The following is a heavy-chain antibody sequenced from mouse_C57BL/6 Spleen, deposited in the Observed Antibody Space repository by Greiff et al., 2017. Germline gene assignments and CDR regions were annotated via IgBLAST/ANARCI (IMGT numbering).Heavy chain of an antibody. V-gene: IGHV1-26*01. J-gene: IGHJ1*03. CDR1: GYTFTDYY. CDR3: ARGDYSNAHFDV. CDR2: INPNNGGT. D-gene: IGHD2-5*01. Sequence: VQLQQSGPELVKPGASVKISCKASGYTFTDYYMNWVKQSHGKSLEWIGDINPNNGGTSYNQKFKGKATLTVDKSSSTAYMELRSLTSEDSAVYYCARGDYSNAHFDVWGTGTTVTVSS.